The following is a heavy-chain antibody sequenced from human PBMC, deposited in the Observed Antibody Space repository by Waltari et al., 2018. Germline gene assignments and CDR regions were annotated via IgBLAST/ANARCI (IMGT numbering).Heavy chain of an antibody. CDR3: ARDQSIAALDY. J-gene: IGHJ4*02. CDR2: IKQDGSEK. Sequence: CAASGFTFSSYWLSWVRQAPGKGLEWVANIKQDGSEKYYVDSVKGRFTISRDNAKNSLYLQMNSLRAEDTAVYYCARDQSIAALDYWGQGTLVTVSS. D-gene: IGHD6-6*01. CDR1: GFTFSSYW. V-gene: IGHV3-7*01.